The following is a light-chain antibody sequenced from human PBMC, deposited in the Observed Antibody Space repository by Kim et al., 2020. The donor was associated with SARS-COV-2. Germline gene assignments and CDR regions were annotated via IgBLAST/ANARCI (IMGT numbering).Light chain of an antibody. CDR1: QSISSW. CDR2: KAS. CDR3: QQYNSYPVT. V-gene: IGKV1-5*03. Sequence: SASVGYRVTITCRASQSISSWLAWYQQKPGKAPKLLIYKASSLESGVPSRFSGSGSGTEFTLTISSLQPDDFATYYCQQYNSYPVTFGQGTKLEI. J-gene: IGKJ2*01.